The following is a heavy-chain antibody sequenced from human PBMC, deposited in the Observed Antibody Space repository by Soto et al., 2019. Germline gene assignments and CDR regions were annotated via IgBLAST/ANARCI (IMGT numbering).Heavy chain of an antibody. J-gene: IGHJ3*02. CDR3: ARDIDSPSRGYSGYEDAFDI. V-gene: IGHV1-3*01. CDR1: GYTFTSYA. D-gene: IGHD5-12*01. CDR2: INAGNGNT. Sequence: ASVKVSCKASGYTFTSYAMHWVRQAPGQRLEWMGWINAGNGNTKYSQKFQGRVTITRDTSASTAYMELSSLRSEDTAVYYCARDIDSPSRGYSGYEDAFDIWGQGTMVTVSS.